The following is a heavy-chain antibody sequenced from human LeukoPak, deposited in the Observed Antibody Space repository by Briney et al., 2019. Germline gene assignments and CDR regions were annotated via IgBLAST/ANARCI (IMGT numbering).Heavy chain of an antibody. CDR2: IDTTSTTM. J-gene: IGHJ1*01. CDR3: TRGLVVVAQYFQH. CDR1: GFTFSSYA. D-gene: IGHD2-15*01. Sequence: GGSLRLSCAASGFTFSSYAMSWVRQAPGTGLEWVSYIDTTSTTMHYADSVKGRFTISRDNAKNSLYLQMNSLRVEDTAVYYCTRGLVVVAQYFQHWGQGTLVTVSS. V-gene: IGHV3-48*01.